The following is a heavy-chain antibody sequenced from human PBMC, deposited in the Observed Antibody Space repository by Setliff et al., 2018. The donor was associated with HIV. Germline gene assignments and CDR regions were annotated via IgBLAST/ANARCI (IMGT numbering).Heavy chain of an antibody. D-gene: IGHD3-3*01. V-gene: IGHV4-59*08. J-gene: IGHJ4*02. CDR2: IYYSGST. Sequence: PSETLSLTCTVSGGSISSYYWSWIRQPPGKGLEWIGYIYYSGSTNYNPSLKSRVTISVDTSKNQFSLNLSSVTAADTAVYYCARHVLDYNFWSGYSTQNCFDYWGQGTLVTSPQ. CDR1: GGSISSYY. CDR3: ARHVLDYNFWSGYSTQNCFDY.